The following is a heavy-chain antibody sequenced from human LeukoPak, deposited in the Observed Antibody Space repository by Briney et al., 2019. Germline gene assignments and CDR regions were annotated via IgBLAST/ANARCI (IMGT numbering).Heavy chain of an antibody. Sequence: GGSLRLSCAASGFIFSSYGMSWVRQAPGKGLEWVSAITGSGDDAYYADSVKGRFTISKDISKKTLHLRMNSLRAEDTAVYYCAKASNYGEFDYWGQGTLVTVSS. V-gene: IGHV3-23*01. CDR1: GFIFSSYG. J-gene: IGHJ4*02. D-gene: IGHD4-17*01. CDR2: ITGSGDDA. CDR3: AKASNYGEFDY.